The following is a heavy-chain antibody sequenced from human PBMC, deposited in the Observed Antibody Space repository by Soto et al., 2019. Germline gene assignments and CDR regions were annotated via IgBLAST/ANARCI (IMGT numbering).Heavy chain of an antibody. D-gene: IGHD6-19*01. J-gene: IGHJ4*02. V-gene: IGHV3-30*18. CDR3: AKDVGQWLVLYYFDY. Sequence: GGSLRLSCAASGFTFSSYGMHWVRQAPGKGLEWVAVISYDGSNKYYADSVKGRFTISRDNSKNTLYLQMNSLRAEDTAVYYCAKDVGQWLVLYYFDYWGQGTLVTVSS. CDR2: ISYDGSNK. CDR1: GFTFSSYG.